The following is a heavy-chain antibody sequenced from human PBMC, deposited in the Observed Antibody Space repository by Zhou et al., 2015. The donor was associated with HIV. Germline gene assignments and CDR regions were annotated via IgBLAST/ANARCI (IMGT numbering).Heavy chain of an antibody. CDR3: ATDRGSGNLGHS. CDR1: GYTFTTYG. Sequence: QVQLVQSGVEVKKPGASVKVSCKASGYTFTTYGLSWVRQAPGQGLEWMGWVSTYNGNTNYAQKFQGRVTMTTDTSTTTAYMELRSLRSDDTAIYYCATDRGSGNLGHSWGQGTLVTVSS. D-gene: IGHD1-14*01. J-gene: IGHJ4*02. CDR2: VSTYNGNT. V-gene: IGHV1-18*01.